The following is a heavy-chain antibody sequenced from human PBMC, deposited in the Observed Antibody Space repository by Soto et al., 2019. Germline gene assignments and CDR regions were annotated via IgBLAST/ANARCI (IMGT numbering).Heavy chain of an antibody. CDR1: GGSISSGDYY. CDR2: IYYSGST. V-gene: IGHV4-30-4*01. D-gene: IGHD6-6*01. Sequence: PSETLSLTCTVSGGSISSGDYYWSWIRQPPGKGLEWIGYIYYSGSTFYNPSLKSRITISADRSKNQFSLILTFVTAADTAVYYCARSGSIANRPYDYWGQGTLVTVSS. CDR3: ARSGSIANRPYDY. J-gene: IGHJ4*02.